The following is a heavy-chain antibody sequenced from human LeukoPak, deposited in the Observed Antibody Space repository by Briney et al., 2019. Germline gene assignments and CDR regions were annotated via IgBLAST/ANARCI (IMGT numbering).Heavy chain of an antibody. V-gene: IGHV3-53*01. CDR1: GFTVSSNY. D-gene: IGHD6-13*01. Sequence: GGSLRLSCAASGFTVSSNYMSWVRQAPGKGLEWVSVIYSGGSTYYADSVKGRFTISRDNSKNTLYLQMNSLRAEDTAVYYCARNAAAGTVVWFDPWGQGTLVTVSS. CDR3: ARNAAAGTVVWFDP. CDR2: IYSGGST. J-gene: IGHJ5*02.